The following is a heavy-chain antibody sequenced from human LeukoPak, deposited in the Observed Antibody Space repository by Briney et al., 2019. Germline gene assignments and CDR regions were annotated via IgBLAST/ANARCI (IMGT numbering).Heavy chain of an antibody. D-gene: IGHD6-13*01. J-gene: IGHJ6*02. CDR1: GFTFSSYA. CDR2: ISGNGDIT. CDR3: ARGLRDSSSWIYGMDV. Sequence: GGSLRLSCAASGFTFSSYAMTWVRQAPGKGLEWVSDISGNGDITYYADSVKGRFTISRDNSKNSLYLQMNSLRAEDTAVYYCARGLRDSSSWIYGMDVWGQGTTVTVSS. V-gene: IGHV3-23*01.